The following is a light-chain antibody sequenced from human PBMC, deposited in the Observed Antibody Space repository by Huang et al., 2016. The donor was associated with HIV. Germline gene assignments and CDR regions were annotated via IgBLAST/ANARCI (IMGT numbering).Light chain of an antibody. Sequence: DILMTQSPVTLSVPPGEIATISCRASQPLGIKLAWYQQKPGHPPRLLIYDASTRATGAPARFSGSGSKTDFNLTIDSLQSEDSALYFCQQYNKWPRTFGQGTKLEIK. CDR3: QQYNKWPRT. CDR2: DAS. CDR1: QPLGIK. V-gene: IGKV3D-15*01. J-gene: IGKJ1*01.